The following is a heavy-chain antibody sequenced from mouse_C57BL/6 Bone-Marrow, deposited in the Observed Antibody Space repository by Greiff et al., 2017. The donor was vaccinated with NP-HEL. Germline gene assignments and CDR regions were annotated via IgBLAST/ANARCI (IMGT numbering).Heavy chain of an antibody. V-gene: IGHV1-20*01. J-gene: IGHJ1*03. CDR3: AALGITTVVARYFDV. CDR1: GYSFTGYF. CDR2: INPYNGDT. D-gene: IGHD1-1*01. Sequence: VQLHQSGPELVKPGDSVKISCKASGYSFTGYFMNWVMQSHGKSLEWIGRINPYNGDTFYNQKFKGKATLTVDKSSSTAHMELRSLTSEDSAVYYCAALGITTVVARYFDVWGTGTTVTVSS.